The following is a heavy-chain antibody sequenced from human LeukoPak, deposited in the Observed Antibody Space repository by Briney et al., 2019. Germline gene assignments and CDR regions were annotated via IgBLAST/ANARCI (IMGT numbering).Heavy chain of an antibody. J-gene: IGHJ4*02. CDR2: IWYDGSNK. CDR3: ARDNSGYAFDY. V-gene: IGHV3-33*08. D-gene: IGHD5-12*01. CDR1: GFTFSSYG. Sequence: PGRSLRLSCAASGFTFSSYGMHWVRQAPGKGLEWVAVIWYDGSNKYYADSVKGRFTISRDNSKNTLYLQMNSLRAEDTAVYYCARDNSGYAFDYWGQGTLVTVSS.